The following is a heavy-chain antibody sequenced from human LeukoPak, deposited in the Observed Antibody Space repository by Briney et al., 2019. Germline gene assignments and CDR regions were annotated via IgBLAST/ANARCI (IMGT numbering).Heavy chain of an antibody. V-gene: IGHV3-66*01. D-gene: IGHD1-26*01. CDR1: GLSVSSNF. J-gene: IGHJ3*02. CDR3: ASKDSGSYYRDAFDI. CDR2: IYSGGST. Sequence: GGSLRLSCAATGLSVSSNFMSWVRQAPGKGLEWVSVIYSGGSTYYADSVKGRFTISRDNSKNTLYLQMNSLRAEDTAVYYCASKDSGSYYRDAFDIWGQGTMVTVPS.